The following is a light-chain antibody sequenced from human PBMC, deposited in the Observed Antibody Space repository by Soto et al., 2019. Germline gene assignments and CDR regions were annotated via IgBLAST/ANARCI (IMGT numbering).Light chain of an antibody. CDR3: QQSDSTPT. CDR2: LAS. V-gene: IGKV1-39*01. Sequence: DIQMTQSPSSLSASVGDRVTITCRASQSIDSYLNWYQQRPGDAPNLLIFLASSLQTGVPSRFSGGGSGTNFTLTISSLQPSGFATYYCQQSDSTPTFGHGTRLEIK. CDR1: QSIDSY. J-gene: IGKJ5*01.